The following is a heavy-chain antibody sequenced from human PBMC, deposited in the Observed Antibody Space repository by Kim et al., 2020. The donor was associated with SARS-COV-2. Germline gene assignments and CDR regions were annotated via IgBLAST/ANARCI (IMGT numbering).Heavy chain of an antibody. CDR2: ISSSSSYI. CDR1: GFTFSRYS. D-gene: IGHD6-13*01. Sequence: GGSLRLSCAASGFTFSRYSMNWVRQAPGKGLEWVSSISSSSSYIYYADSVKGRFTISRDNAKNSLYLQMNSMRAEDTAVYYCARDRGLGYSSSSYTDWYFDLWGRGTLVTVSS. CDR3: ARDRGLGYSSSSYTDWYFDL. V-gene: IGHV3-21*01. J-gene: IGHJ2*01.